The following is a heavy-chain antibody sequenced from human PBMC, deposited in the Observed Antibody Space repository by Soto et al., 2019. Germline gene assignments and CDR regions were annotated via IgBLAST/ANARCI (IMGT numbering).Heavy chain of an antibody. Sequence: GGSLRLSCAASGFTFSNYAMSWVRQAPGKGLEWVSIISGGGGTTYYADSVRGRFTISRDNSKNTVHLQINSLRVEDTAVYYCAKQAGYSSDPFDYWGQGTLVTVSS. CDR1: GFTFSNYA. CDR2: ISGGGGTT. J-gene: IGHJ4*02. V-gene: IGHV3-23*01. D-gene: IGHD6-19*01. CDR3: AKQAGYSSDPFDY.